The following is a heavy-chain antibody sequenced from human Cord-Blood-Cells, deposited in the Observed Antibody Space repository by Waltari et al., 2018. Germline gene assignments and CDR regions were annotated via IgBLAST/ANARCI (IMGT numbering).Heavy chain of an antibody. CDR3: ARARRDGYNPFDY. V-gene: IGHV4-31*03. D-gene: IGHD5-12*01. CDR2: IYYSGSP. CDR1: GGSISSGGYY. J-gene: IGHJ4*02. Sequence: QVQLQESGPGLVKPSQTLSLTCTVSGGSISSGGYYWSWIRQQPGKGLEWIGYIYYSGSPYNNPSLKSRVTISVDTSKNQFSLKLGSVTAADTAVYYCARARRDGYNPFDYWGQGTLVTVSS.